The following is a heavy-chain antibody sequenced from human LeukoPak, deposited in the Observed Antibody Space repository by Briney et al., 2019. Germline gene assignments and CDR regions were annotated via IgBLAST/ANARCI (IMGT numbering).Heavy chain of an antibody. Sequence: SETLSLTCTVSGGSISSYYWSWLRQPPGKGLEWIGYIYYRGSTNYNPSLKSRVTISVDTSKNQFSLKLSSVTAADTAVYYCARDQGIAAAGTDYYYGMDVWGQGTTVTVSS. D-gene: IGHD6-13*01. V-gene: IGHV4-59*01. CDR1: GGSISSYY. J-gene: IGHJ6*02. CDR3: ARDQGIAAAGTDYYYGMDV. CDR2: IYYRGST.